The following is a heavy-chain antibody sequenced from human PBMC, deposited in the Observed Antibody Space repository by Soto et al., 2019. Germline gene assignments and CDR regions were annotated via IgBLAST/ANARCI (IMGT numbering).Heavy chain of an antibody. CDR2: IKQDGSEK. CDR1: GFTFSSYW. CDR3: ARECSGGSCYDAFDI. J-gene: IGHJ3*02. V-gene: IGHV3-7*01. D-gene: IGHD2-15*01. Sequence: LRLSCAASGFTFSSYWMSWVRQAPGKGLEWVANIKQDGSEKYYVDSVKGRFTISRDNAKNSLYLQMNSLRAEDTAVYYCARECSGGSCYDAFDIWGQGTMVTVSS.